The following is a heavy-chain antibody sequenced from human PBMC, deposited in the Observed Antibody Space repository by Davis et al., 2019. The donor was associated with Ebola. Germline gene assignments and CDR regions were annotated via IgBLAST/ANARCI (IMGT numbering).Heavy chain of an antibody. CDR2: TYHSGST. D-gene: IGHD5-18*01. V-gene: IGHV4-59*08. J-gene: IGHJ6*02. Sequence: SETLSLTCTVSGGFSSSYYWSWFRQLPGKGLVRIGSTYHSGSTNYNPPLTCPVTISVDTSKNQFSLKLSSVTASDTAVYYCARLYSYAHYYYYGMDVWGQGTTVTVSS. CDR1: GGFSSSYY. CDR3: ARLYSYAHYYYYGMDV.